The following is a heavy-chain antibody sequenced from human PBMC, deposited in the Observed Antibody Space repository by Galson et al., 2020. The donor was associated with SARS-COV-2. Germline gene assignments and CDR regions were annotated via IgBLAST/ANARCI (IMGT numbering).Heavy chain of an antibody. J-gene: IGHJ5*02. CDR1: GGSISSYY. V-gene: IGHV4-59*08. CDR2: IYYSGST. D-gene: IGHD4-17*01. CDR3: ARLGDYGDYVDP. Sequence: ASETLSLTCTVSGGSISSYYWSWIRQPPGKGLEWIGYIYYSGSTNYNPSLKSRVTISVDTSKNQFSLKLSSVTAADTAVYYCARLGDYGDYVDPWGQGTLVTVSS.